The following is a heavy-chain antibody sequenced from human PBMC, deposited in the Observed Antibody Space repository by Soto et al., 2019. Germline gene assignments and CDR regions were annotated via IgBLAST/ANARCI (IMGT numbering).Heavy chain of an antibody. CDR2: ISSSSSYI. Sequence: EVLLVESGGGLVKPGGSLRLSCAASGFAFGDYGMDWVRQAPGKGLEWVSSISSSSSYIHYADSVKGRFTISRDNAKKLLYLQMNSLGVEDTAVYYCAGELAGAAAAGSYYFNSWGQGSLVTVSS. D-gene: IGHD6-13*01. V-gene: IGHV3-21*02. CDR3: AGELAGAAAAGSYYFNS. J-gene: IGHJ4*02. CDR1: GFAFGDYG.